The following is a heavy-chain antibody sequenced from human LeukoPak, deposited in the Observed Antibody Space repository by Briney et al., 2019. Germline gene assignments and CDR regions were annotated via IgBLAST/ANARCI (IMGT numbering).Heavy chain of an antibody. D-gene: IGHD3-22*01. CDR3: AREAESMIVVVTINWFDP. V-gene: IGHV3-23*01. CDR2: ISGSGGST. Sequence: PGESLRLSCAASGYTFSSFAMSWVRQAPGKGLEWVSAISGSGGSTYYADSVKGRFTISRDNSKNTLYLQMNSLRAEDTAVYYCAREAESMIVVVTINWFDPWGQGTLVTVSS. CDR1: GYTFSSFA. J-gene: IGHJ5*02.